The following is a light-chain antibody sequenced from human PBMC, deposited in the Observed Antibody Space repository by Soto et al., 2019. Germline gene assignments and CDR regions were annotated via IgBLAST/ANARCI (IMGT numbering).Light chain of an antibody. J-gene: IGKJ4*01. CDR3: QQYFSIPRLG. CDR1: QSILYIPTNKNY. Sequence: DIVMTQSPDSLAVSLGERATINCKSSQSILYIPTNKNYLAWYQQKPGQPPKLLIYWASTRESGVPDRFSGSGSGTDFTLTFSSLQPEDVAVYYCQQYFSIPRLGFGGGTKVEIK. V-gene: IGKV4-1*01. CDR2: WAS.